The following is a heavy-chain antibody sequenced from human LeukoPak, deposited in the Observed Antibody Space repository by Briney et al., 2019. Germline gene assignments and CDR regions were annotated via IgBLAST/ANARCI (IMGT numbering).Heavy chain of an antibody. J-gene: IGHJ4*02. V-gene: IGHV4-59*01. CDR2: IHYNGYT. CDR1: GGSIGTYY. D-gene: IGHD2-21*02. CDR3: ARGLRYCGGDCYWQGDY. Sequence: SETPSLTCTVSGGSIGTYYWSWIRQPPGKGLEWIGYIHYNGYTDYNPSLKSRFTISLHTSRNQFSLNLSSVTAADTAVYYCARGLRYCGGDCYWQGDYWGQGTLVTVSS.